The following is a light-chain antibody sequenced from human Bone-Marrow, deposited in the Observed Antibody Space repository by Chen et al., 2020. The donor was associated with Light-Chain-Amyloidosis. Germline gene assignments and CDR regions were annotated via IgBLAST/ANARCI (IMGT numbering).Light chain of an antibody. V-gene: IGLV2-23*01. J-gene: IGLJ2*01. CDR2: EDN. Sequence: QSALTQPDSVSGSPGQSITISCTETSSDVGSYNLVSWYQQHPDKAPKLMIYEDNIRPSGVSSRFSGSKSGNTASLTISGLQAEDQADYYCCSYGGRGSLDVVFGGGTKLTVL. CDR1: SSDVGSYNL. CDR3: CSYGGRGSLDVV.